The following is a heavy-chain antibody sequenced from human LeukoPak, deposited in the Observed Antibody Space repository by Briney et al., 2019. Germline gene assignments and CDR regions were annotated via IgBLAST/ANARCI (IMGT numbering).Heavy chain of an antibody. Sequence: SETLSLTCAVSGESISSSNWWSWVRPPPGKGLEWIGETHHSGSTNYNPSLKSRVTISVDKAKNQLSLKMTSVTAADTAVYYCARGLVDTGRSRFDYWGQGTLVTVSS. D-gene: IGHD5-12*01. J-gene: IGHJ4*02. CDR3: ARGLVDTGRSRFDY. CDR2: THHSGST. V-gene: IGHV4-4*02. CDR1: GESISSSNW.